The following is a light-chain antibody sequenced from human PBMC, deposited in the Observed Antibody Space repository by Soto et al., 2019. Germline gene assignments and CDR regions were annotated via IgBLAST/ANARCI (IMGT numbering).Light chain of an antibody. Sequence: DIQMTQSPSTLSASVGDRVTITCRASQSIGRWLAWYQQKPGKAPKVLIYDASTLKSGVPSRFSGSGFGTDFTLTISSLQPDDFAIYYCQQYNSYWTFGQGTKVEIK. CDR2: DAS. CDR3: QQYNSYWT. CDR1: QSIGRW. V-gene: IGKV1-5*01. J-gene: IGKJ1*01.